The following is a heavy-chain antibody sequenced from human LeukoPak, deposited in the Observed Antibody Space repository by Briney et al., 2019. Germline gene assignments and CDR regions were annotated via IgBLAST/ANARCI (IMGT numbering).Heavy chain of an antibody. Sequence: ASVKVSCKASGYTFTSYGISWVRQAPGQGLEWMGWMNPNSGNTGYAQKFQGRVTITRNTSISTAYMELSSLRSEDTAVYYCATSSEPFDYWGQGTLVTVSS. CDR1: GYTFTSYG. CDR2: MNPNSGNT. V-gene: IGHV1-8*03. CDR3: ATSSEPFDY. J-gene: IGHJ4*02. D-gene: IGHD1-14*01.